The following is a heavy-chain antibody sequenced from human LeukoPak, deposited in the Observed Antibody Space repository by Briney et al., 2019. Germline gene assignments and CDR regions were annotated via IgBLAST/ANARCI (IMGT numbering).Heavy chain of an antibody. CDR3: ARWSYYDSSGYRANFYYYMDV. Sequence: PGGSLRLSCAASGFTFSSYEMNWVRQAPGKGLEWVSYISSSGSAAYYADSVKGRFTISRDNAKNSLYLQMNSLRAEDTAVYYCARWSYYDSSGYRANFYYYMDVWGKGTTVTISS. CDR1: GFTFSSYE. J-gene: IGHJ6*03. V-gene: IGHV3-48*03. D-gene: IGHD3-22*01. CDR2: ISSSGSAA.